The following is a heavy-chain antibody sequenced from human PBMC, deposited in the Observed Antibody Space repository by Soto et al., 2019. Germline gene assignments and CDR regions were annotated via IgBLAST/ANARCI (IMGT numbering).Heavy chain of an antibody. D-gene: IGHD1-26*01. CDR1: GYTFTSYG. V-gene: IGHV1-18*01. J-gene: IGHJ5*02. Sequence: QVQLVQSGAEVKKPGASVKVSCKASGYTFTSYGISWVRQAPGQGLEWMGRIRAYNGNTNYAQKLQGRVTMTTDTSTSTDYKGLTSLRSDDTAVYYCARVVGALGYWFDPWGQGTLVTVS. CDR3: ARVVGALGYWFDP. CDR2: IRAYNGNT.